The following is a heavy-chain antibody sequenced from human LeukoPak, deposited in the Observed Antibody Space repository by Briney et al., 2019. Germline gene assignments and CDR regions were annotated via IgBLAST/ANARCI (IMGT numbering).Heavy chain of an antibody. Sequence: PGGSLRLSFTASGFTFSNFGVNWVRQAPGKGLEWVSCMDRHTDIYYANSVRVRFTISRNNANNSVFLQMNRLTVEEKAVYYCVGDPTTNRFQYFQYWGQGALVTVSS. J-gene: IGHJ1*01. CDR2: MDRHTDI. CDR1: GFTFSNFG. D-gene: IGHD1-26*01. V-gene: IGHV3-69-1*02. CDR3: VGDPTTNRFQYFQY.